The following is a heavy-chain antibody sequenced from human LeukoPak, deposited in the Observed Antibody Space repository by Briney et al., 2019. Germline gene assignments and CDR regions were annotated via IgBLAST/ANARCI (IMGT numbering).Heavy chain of an antibody. D-gene: IGHD3-3*01. V-gene: IGHV3-33*01. J-gene: IGHJ3*02. CDR3: AXPRXVSPSLDAFDI. Sequence: PGGSLRLSCAASGFTFSSYGIHWIRQAPGKGLEWVAVIWYDGSNKYYADSVKGRFTISRDNSKNTLYLQMNSLRAEDTAVYYCAXPRXVSPSLDAFDIWGQGTMVTVSS. CDR2: IWYDGSNK. CDR1: GFTFSSYG.